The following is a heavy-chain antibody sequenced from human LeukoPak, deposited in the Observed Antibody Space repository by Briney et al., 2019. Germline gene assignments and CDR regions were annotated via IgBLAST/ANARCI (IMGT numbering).Heavy chain of an antibody. CDR1: GYTFTSYG. CDR3: ARDPADDSSGYLEDI. V-gene: IGHV1-18*01. Sequence: ASVKVSCKASGYTFTSYGISWVRQAPGQGLEWMGWISAYNGNTNYAQKLQGRVTITADESTSTAYMELSSLRSEDTAVYYCARDPADDSSGYLEDIWGQGTMVTVSS. J-gene: IGHJ3*02. D-gene: IGHD3-22*01. CDR2: ISAYNGNT.